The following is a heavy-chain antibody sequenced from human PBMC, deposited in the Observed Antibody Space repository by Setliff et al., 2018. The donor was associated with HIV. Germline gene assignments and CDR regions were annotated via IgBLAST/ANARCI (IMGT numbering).Heavy chain of an antibody. J-gene: IGHJ5*01. D-gene: IGHD3-16*01. V-gene: IGHV4-39*07. CDR1: GGSVSSGPYY. CDR3: ARGGAVSADFDS. CDR2: VSHSGDT. Sequence: SETLSLTCTVSGGSVSSGPYYWGWVRLSPGKGLEWIGSVSHSGDTYYKPSLKSRLTISVDTSKNQFSLSLNSVTAADTAVYFCARGGAVSADFDSWGQGTLVTVSS.